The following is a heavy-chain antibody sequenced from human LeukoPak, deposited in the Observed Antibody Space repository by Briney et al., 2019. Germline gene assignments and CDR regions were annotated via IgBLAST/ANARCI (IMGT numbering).Heavy chain of an antibody. J-gene: IGHJ4*02. CDR3: ARVPRRDGYNGFDY. D-gene: IGHD5-24*01. V-gene: IGHV1-18*01. CDR1: GYTFTSYG. Sequence: GASVKVSCKASGYTFTSYGISWVRQAPGQGLEWMGWISAYNGNTNYAQKLQGRVTMTTDTSTSTAYMELRSLRSDDTAVYYCARVPRRDGYNGFDYWGQGTLVTVSS. CDR2: ISAYNGNT.